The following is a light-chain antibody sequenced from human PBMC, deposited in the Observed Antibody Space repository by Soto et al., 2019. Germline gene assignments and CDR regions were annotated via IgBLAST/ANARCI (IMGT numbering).Light chain of an antibody. J-gene: IGKJ1*01. CDR1: QSISSW. Sequence: DIQMTQSPSTLSASVGDRVTITCRASQSISSWLAWYQQKPGKAPKLLIYKASSLESGVPSRFNDSGSGTEFTLTISSLQPHDFATYYCQQYSSYSTFGQGTKVEIK. V-gene: IGKV1-5*03. CDR2: KAS. CDR3: QQYSSYST.